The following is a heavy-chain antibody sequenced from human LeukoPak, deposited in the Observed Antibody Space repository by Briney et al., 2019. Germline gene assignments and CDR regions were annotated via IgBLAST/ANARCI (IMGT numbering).Heavy chain of an antibody. CDR3: AKDSGPYCGGDCREAFDY. V-gene: IGHV3-30*18. Sequence: GGSLRLSCAASGFTFSSYGMHWVRQAPGKGLEGVAVISYDGSNKYYADSVKGRFTISRDNSKNTLYLQMNSLRAEDTAVYYCAKDSGPYCGGDCREAFDYWGQGTLVTVSS. CDR1: GFTFSSYG. CDR2: ISYDGSNK. J-gene: IGHJ4*02. D-gene: IGHD2-21*02.